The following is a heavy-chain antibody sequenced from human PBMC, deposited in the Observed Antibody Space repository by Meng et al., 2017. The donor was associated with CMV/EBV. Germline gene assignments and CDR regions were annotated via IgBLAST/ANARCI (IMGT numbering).Heavy chain of an antibody. J-gene: IGHJ6*02. V-gene: IGHV3-7*01. Sequence: GGSLRLSCAASGFTFSRYWLSWVRQAPGKGLEWVANIKQEGIEKYYVDSVKGRFTISRDNAKNSLYLQMNSLRAEGTAVYYCARDDVAVTARGGYYYYGMDVWGQGTTVTVSS. CDR1: GFTFSRYW. D-gene: IGHD3-10*01. CDR2: IKQEGIEK. CDR3: ARDDVAVTARGGYYYYGMDV.